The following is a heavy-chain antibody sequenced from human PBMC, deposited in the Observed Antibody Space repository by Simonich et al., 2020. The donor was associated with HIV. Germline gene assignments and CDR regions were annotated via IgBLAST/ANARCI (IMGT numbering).Heavy chain of an antibody. V-gene: IGHV4-59*01. Sequence: QVQLQESGPGLVKPSETLSLTCTVSGGSISSYYWSWIRQPPGKGLEWIGYIYYSGTTNYNPSLKSLVTISVDTSKKQFSLKLSSVTAADTAVYYCARQPRIAAAGGGWFDPWGQGTLVTVSS. CDR3: ARQPRIAAAGGGWFDP. J-gene: IGHJ5*02. D-gene: IGHD6-13*01. CDR2: IYYSGTT. CDR1: GGSISSYY.